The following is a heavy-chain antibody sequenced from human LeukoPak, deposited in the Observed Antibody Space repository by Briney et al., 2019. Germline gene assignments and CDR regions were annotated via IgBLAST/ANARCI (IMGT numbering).Heavy chain of an antibody. Sequence: PGGSLRLSCAASGFTFSNAWMSWVRQAPGKGLEWVGRIKSKTDGGTTDYAAPVKGRFTISRDDSKNTLNLQMNSLKTEDTAVYYCTTDNDPYYYDSSGYYGMFDYWGQGTLVTVSS. CDR2: IKSKTDGGTT. CDR3: TTDNDPYYYDSSGYYGMFDY. CDR1: GFTFSNAW. V-gene: IGHV3-15*01. J-gene: IGHJ4*02. D-gene: IGHD3-22*01.